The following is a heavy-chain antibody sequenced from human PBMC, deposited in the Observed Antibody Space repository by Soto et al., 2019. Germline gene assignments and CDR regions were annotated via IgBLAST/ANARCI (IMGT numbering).Heavy chain of an antibody. CDR2: IETDGTTQ. J-gene: IGHJ1*01. D-gene: IGHD3-10*01. CDR1: GFTFAKYW. Sequence: GGSLRLSCVVSGFTFAKYWMHWVRQAPGKGLVWVARIETDGTTQTYADSVEGRFTISRDNAKNTLYLHMNSLRAEDTAVYYCGRQAALWEKVDFRGHGTPVTVS. V-gene: IGHV3-74*01. CDR3: GRQAALWEKVDF.